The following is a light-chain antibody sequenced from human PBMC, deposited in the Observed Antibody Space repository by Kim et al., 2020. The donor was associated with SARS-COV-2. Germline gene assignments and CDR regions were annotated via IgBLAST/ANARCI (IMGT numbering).Light chain of an antibody. CDR1: QSVSSSY. CDR3: QQYGSSPQT. CDR2: GAS. Sequence: SPGERATISCRASQSVSSSYLAWYQQKPGQAPRLLIYGASSMATGIPDRFSGSGSGTDFTLTISRLEPEDFAVYYCQQYGSSPQTFGQGTKVDIK. J-gene: IGKJ1*01. V-gene: IGKV3-20*01.